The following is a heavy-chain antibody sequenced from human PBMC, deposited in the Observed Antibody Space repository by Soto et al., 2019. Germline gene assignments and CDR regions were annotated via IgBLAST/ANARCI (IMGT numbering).Heavy chain of an antibody. J-gene: IGHJ6*02. CDR3: ARESHWNLAGGMDV. CDR2: IKQDGSEK. V-gene: IGHV3-7*05. Sequence: GGSLRLSCAASGFTFSSYWMSWVRQAPGKGLEWVANIKQDGSEKYYVDSVKGRFTISRDNAKNSLYLQMNSLRAEDTAVYYCARESHWNLAGGMDVWGQGTTVTVSS. CDR1: GFTFSSYW. D-gene: IGHD1-1*01.